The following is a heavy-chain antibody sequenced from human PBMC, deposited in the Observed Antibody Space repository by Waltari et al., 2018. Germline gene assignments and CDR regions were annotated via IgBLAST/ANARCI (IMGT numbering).Heavy chain of an antibody. CDR3: AKDYHYDSSGYYLNCNFDY. CDR2: ISGSGGST. V-gene: IGHV3-23*01. D-gene: IGHD3-22*01. Sequence: GGSLRLSCAASGFTFSSYAMSWVRQAPGKGLEWVSAISGSGGSTYYADSVKGRFTISRDNSKNTLYLQMNSLRAEDTAVYYCAKDYHYDSSGYYLNCNFDYWGQGTLVTVSS. CDR1: GFTFSSYA. J-gene: IGHJ4*02.